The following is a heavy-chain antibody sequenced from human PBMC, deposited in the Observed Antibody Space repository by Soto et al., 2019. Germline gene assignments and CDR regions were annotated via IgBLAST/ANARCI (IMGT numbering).Heavy chain of an antibody. D-gene: IGHD2-2*01. CDR2: IYPGDSDT. CDR1: GYTFTHYW. Sequence: PGESLKISCKGSGYTFTHYWIAWVRQMPGKGLEWMGIIYPGDSDTRYSPSFQGLVTISADKSISTTYLQWSSLKASDTAMYYCARPGYCGSNNCYGGRNDFDIWGQGTMVTVS. V-gene: IGHV5-51*01. CDR3: ARPGYCGSNNCYGGRNDFDI. J-gene: IGHJ3*02.